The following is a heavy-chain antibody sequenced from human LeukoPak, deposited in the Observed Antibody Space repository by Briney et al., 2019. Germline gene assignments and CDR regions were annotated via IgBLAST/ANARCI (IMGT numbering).Heavy chain of an antibody. V-gene: IGHV3-9*01. D-gene: IGHD6-19*01. CDR1: GSTFDDYA. Sequence: GGSLRLSCAASGSTFDDYAMHWVRQAPGKGLEWVSGISWNSGSIGYADSVKGRFSISRDNAKNSLYLQMNSLRAEDTALYYCAKDAVPVAGPLYYFDYWGQGTLVTVSS. CDR2: ISWNSGSI. CDR3: AKDAVPVAGPLYYFDY. J-gene: IGHJ4*02.